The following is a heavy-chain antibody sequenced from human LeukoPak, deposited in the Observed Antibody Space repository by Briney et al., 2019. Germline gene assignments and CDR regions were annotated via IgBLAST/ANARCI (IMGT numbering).Heavy chain of an antibody. Sequence: GASVKVSCKVSGYTLTELSMHWVRQAPGKGLEWIGGFDPEDGETIYAQKFQGRVTMTRNTSISTAYMELSSLRSEDTAVYYCARSAEFSYSSGGNNWFDPWGQGTLVTVSS. D-gene: IGHD6-19*01. CDR2: FDPEDGET. V-gene: IGHV1-24*01. CDR1: GYTLTELS. J-gene: IGHJ5*02. CDR3: ARSAEFSYSSGGNNWFDP.